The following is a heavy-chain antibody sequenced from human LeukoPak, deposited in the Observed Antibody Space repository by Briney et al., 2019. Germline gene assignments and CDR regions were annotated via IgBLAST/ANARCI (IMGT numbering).Heavy chain of an antibody. D-gene: IGHD2-2*01. CDR2: LSGRGGST. J-gene: IGHJ4*02. V-gene: IGHV3-23*01. CDR3: AKDHGIHRGNMPYYFDY. Sequence: GVSLRLSCAASGFTFSSYVMSGVRQAPGKGREWVSTLSGRGGSTYYADSVKGRFTISRDNSKNKLYIKMNSLRAEDTAVYYCAKDHGIHRGNMPYYFDYWGQGTLVTVCS. CDR1: GFTFSSYV.